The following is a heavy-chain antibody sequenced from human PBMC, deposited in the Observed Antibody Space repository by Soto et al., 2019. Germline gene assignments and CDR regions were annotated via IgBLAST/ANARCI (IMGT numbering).Heavy chain of an antibody. V-gene: IGHV4-31*03. Sequence: QVQLQESGPGLVKPSQTLSLTCTVSGGSISSGGYYWSWIRQHPGKGLEWIGYIYYSGSTYYNPSLTSRVTISVETSKNQFSLKLSSVTAADTAVYYCARGVTMVRGVIHTPYFDYWGQGTLVTVSS. CDR2: IYYSGST. CDR1: GGSISSGGYY. J-gene: IGHJ4*02. CDR3: ARGVTMVRGVIHTPYFDY. D-gene: IGHD3-10*01.